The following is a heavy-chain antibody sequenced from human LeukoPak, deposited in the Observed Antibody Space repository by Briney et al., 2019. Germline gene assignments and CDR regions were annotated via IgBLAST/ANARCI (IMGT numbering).Heavy chain of an antibody. Sequence: GGSLRLSCAASGFTFSSYAMHWVRQAPGKGLEWVAVISYDGSNKYYADSVKGRFTISRDNSKNTLYLQMNSLRAEDTAVYYCARDLDIVLMVYALDYWGQGTLVTVSS. V-gene: IGHV3-30-3*01. CDR3: ARDLDIVLMVYALDY. D-gene: IGHD2-8*01. CDR1: GFTFSSYA. CDR2: ISYDGSNK. J-gene: IGHJ4*02.